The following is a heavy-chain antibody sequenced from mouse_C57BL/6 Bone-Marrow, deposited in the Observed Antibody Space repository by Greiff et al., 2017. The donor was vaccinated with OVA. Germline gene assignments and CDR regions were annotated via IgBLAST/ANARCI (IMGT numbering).Heavy chain of an antibody. CDR3: ARNGGRLRNPAWFAY. J-gene: IGHJ3*01. V-gene: IGHV2-2*01. CDR1: GFSLTSYG. D-gene: IGHD2-4*01. Sequence: QVQLKESGPGLVQPSQSLSITCTVSGFSLTSYGVHWVRQSPGKGLEWLGVIWSGGSTDYNAAFISRLSISKDNSKSQVFFKMNSLQADDTAIYYCARNGGRLRNPAWFAYWGQGTLVTVSA. CDR2: IWSGGST.